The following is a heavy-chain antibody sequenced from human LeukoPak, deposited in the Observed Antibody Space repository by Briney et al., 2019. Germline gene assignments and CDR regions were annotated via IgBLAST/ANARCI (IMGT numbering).Heavy chain of an antibody. J-gene: IGHJ4*02. CDR2: IYYSGST. V-gene: IGHV4-59*01. CDR3: VRAVISFGAAVAKGFDC. Sequence: SETLSLTCTVSGVSFSTYYWSWIRQPPGKGLEWIGYIYYSGSTDYNPSLKSRVTMSLDTSKNQFSLKLSSVTAADTAVYYCVRAVISFGAAVAKGFDCWGQGTLVTVSP. D-gene: IGHD3-16*01. CDR1: GVSFSTYY.